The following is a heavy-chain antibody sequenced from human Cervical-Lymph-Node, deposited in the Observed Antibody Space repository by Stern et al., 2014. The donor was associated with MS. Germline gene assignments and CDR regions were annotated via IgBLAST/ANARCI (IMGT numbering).Heavy chain of an antibody. D-gene: IGHD6-19*01. J-gene: IGHJ5*02. Sequence: VQLVESGAEVMKPGSSVKVSCKASGGTFSSYAISWVRQAPGNGLEWMGGIFPIFGTANYAQKFQGRVTITADESTSTAYMELSSLRSEDTDVYYCARGGIAVAGTANWFDPWGQGTLVTVSS. CDR1: GGTFSSYA. CDR2: IFPIFGTA. CDR3: ARGGIAVAGTANWFDP. V-gene: IGHV1-69*01.